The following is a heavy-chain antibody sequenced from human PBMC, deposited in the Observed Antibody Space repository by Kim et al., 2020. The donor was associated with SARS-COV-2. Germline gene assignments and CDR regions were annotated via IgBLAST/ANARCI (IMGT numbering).Heavy chain of an antibody. CDR3: AKTFGFWGSGDRRYYYHHMDV. V-gene: IGHV3-23*01. Sequence: GGSLRLSCVASGFAFSTYAMSWVRQAPGKGPEWVSGISASGSTSYYADSVRGRFTISRDNMQDRIHLQMNSLRVEDTAIYYCAKTFGFWGSGDRRYYYHHMDVWGNGHTVSVSS. CDR2: ISASGSTS. CDR1: GFAFSTYA. D-gene: IGHD3-16*01. J-gene: IGHJ6*03.